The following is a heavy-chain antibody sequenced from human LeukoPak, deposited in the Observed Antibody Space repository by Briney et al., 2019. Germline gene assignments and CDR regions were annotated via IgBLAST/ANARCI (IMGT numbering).Heavy chain of an antibody. J-gene: IGHJ4*02. CDR3: ARRGGQYDYSIDY. V-gene: IGHV4-59*08. CDR1: GGSISTYY. Sequence: SETLSLTCTVSGGSISTYYWSWIRQPPGKGLDWIAYIHYSGSTNYNPSLKSRVTISVDTSKNQFSLKLSSVTAADTAVYYCARRGGQYDYSIDYWGQGTLVTVSS. CDR2: IHYSGST. D-gene: IGHD4-11*01.